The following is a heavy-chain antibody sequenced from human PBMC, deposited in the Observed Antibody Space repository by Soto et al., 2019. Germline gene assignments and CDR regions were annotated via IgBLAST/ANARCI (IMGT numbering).Heavy chain of an antibody. Sequence: ASVKVSCKASGYKFTTYFIHWVRQAPGQGLEWMGMIHPSGDTGYAQKFRGRVTMAIDTSTTTASMELRNLTSEDTAVYFSVRGYCTTSPCSGDFQFWGQGTLVTVSS. CDR3: VRGYCTTSPCSGDFQF. V-gene: IGHV1-46*01. J-gene: IGHJ1*01. D-gene: IGHD2-15*01. CDR2: IHPSGDT. CDR1: GYKFTTYF.